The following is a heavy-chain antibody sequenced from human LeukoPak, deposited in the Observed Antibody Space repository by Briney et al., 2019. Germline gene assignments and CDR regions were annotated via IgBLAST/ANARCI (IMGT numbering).Heavy chain of an antibody. CDR3: ARWLEMATELDGNFDY. CDR1: GGSISSYY. D-gene: IGHD5-24*01. CDR2: IYYSGST. V-gene: IGHV4-59*01. Sequence: SETLSLTCTVSGGSISSYYWSWIRQPPGKGLEWIGYIYYSGSTNYNPSLKSRVTISVDTSKNQFSLKLSSVTAADTAVCYCARWLEMATELDGNFDYWGQGTLVTVSS. J-gene: IGHJ4*02.